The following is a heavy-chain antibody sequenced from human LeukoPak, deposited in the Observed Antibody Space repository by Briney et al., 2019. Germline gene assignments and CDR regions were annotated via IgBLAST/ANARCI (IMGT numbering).Heavy chain of an antibody. Sequence: QPGGSLKLSCAASGFTLSGSAMHWVRQASGKGLEWVGRIRSKANSYATAYAASVKGRFAISRDDSKNTAYLQMNSLKTEDTAVYYCTMSTVTTDYWGQGTLVTVSS. CDR3: TMSTVTTDY. CDR2: IRSKANSYAT. V-gene: IGHV3-73*01. D-gene: IGHD4-17*01. CDR1: GFTLSGSA. J-gene: IGHJ4*02.